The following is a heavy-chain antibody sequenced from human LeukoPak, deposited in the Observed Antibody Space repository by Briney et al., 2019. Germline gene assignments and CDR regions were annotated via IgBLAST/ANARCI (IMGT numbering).Heavy chain of an antibody. CDR1: GYTFTGYY. CDR3: AREMGYGYCSGGSCYSESAFDI. D-gene: IGHD2-15*01. V-gene: IGHV1-2*04. Sequence: ASVKASCKASGYTFTGYYMHWVRQAPGQGREGMGWINPNSGGTNYAQKFQGWVTMTRDTSISTAYMELSRLRSDDTAVYYCAREMGYGYCSGGSCYSESAFDIWGQGTMVTVSS. CDR2: INPNSGGT. J-gene: IGHJ3*02.